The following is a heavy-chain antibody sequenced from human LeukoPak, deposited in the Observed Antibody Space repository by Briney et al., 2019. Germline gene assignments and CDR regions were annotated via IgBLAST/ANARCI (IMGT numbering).Heavy chain of an antibody. V-gene: IGHV4-59*01. CDR1: GGSISSYY. CDR3: ARAAGPLAAPDF. CDR2: IYYSGST. D-gene: IGHD6-13*01. Sequence: PSETLSLTCTVSGGSISSYYWSWIRQPPGKELEWIGYIYYSGSTNYNPALKSRVTISVDTSKNQFSLKLSSVTAADTAVYYCARAAGPLAAPDFWGQGTPVTVSS. J-gene: IGHJ4*02.